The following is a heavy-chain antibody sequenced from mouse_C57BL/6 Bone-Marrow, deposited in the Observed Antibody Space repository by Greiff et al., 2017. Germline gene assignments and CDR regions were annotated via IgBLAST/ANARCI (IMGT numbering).Heavy chain of an antibody. CDR1: GFTFSDYG. D-gene: IGHD2-4*01. V-gene: IGHV5-17*01. CDR2: ISSGSSTI. CDR3: ARRVYDYDANAMDY. J-gene: IGHJ4*01. Sequence: EVMLVESGGGLVKPGGSLKLSCAASGFTFSDYGMHWVRQAPEKGLEWVAYISSGSSTIYYADTVKGRFTISRDNAKNTLFLQMTSLRSEDTAMYYCARRVYDYDANAMDYWGQGTSVTVSS.